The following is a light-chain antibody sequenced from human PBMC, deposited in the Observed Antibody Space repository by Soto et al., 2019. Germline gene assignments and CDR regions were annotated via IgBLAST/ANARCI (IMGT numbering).Light chain of an antibody. CDR3: TSYTTSSTYV. Sequence: QSLLTNPASVSGSPGQSITISCTGTSSDVGNYIYVFWFQQHPGKAPKLIISEVSNRPSGVSSRFSGSKSGNTASLTISGLQAEDEAHYYCTSYTTSSTYVFGTGTKVTV. V-gene: IGLV2-14*01. CDR1: SSDVGNYIY. CDR2: EVS. J-gene: IGLJ1*01.